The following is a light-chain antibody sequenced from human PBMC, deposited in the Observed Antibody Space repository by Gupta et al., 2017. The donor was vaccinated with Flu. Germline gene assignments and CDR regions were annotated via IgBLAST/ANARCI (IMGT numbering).Light chain of an antibody. Sequence: EIVMTQSPATLSVSPGERATLSCRASQSVNNKLAWYQQKPGQAPRLLIYTASTRATGIPARFSGSGSGTEFTLTISSRQSEDFAVYYCQQYNYWPMYSFGQGTKLEIK. V-gene: IGKV3-15*01. CDR3: QQYNYWPMYS. CDR1: QSVNNK. J-gene: IGKJ2*03. CDR2: TAS.